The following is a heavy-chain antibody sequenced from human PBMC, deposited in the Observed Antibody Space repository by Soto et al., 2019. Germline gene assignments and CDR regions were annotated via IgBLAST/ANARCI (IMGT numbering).Heavy chain of an antibody. D-gene: IGHD1-26*01. J-gene: IGHJ6*02. Sequence: AVKVSCKASGDTSSNYGVSWVRQAPGQGLEWMGGILPVFGTTTYARNFQGRITITADKSTSTVYMELTSLRSDDTATYYCARDPDEVVGTDYHYYGMDVWDQGATVTVSS. V-gene: IGHV1-69*06. CDR1: GDTSSNYG. CDR2: ILPVFGTT. CDR3: ARDPDEVVGTDYHYYGMDV.